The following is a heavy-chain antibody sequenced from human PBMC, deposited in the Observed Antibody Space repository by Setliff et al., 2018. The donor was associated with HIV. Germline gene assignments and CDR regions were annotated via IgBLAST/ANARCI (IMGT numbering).Heavy chain of an antibody. Sequence: SETLSLTCTVSGGSISSGSYFWNWIRQPAGKGLEWIGSIYYSGSTNYNPSLKSRVTISVDTSKNQFSLKLSSVTAADTAMYYCARATYYYDSSGYYYKSYYFDYWGQGTLVTVSS. CDR2: IYYSGST. V-gene: IGHV4-61*02. D-gene: IGHD3-22*01. J-gene: IGHJ4*02. CDR3: ARATYYYDSSGYYYKSYYFDY. CDR1: GGSISSGSYF.